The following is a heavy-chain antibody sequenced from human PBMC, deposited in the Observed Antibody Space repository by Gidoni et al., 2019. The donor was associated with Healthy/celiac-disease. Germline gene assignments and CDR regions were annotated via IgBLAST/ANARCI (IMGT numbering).Heavy chain of an antibody. CDR3: TSRITMVQGVPLDY. CDR1: AFSLHGSA. V-gene: IGHV3-73*01. CDR2: IRSKANSYAT. Sequence: EVQLVESVGGLVQPGGSLKLSCAASAFSLHGSAMHWVRKASGQGLEWVGLIRSKANSYATAYAASVKGRFTISRDDSKNTAYLQMNSLKTEDTAVYYCTSRITMVQGVPLDYWGQGTLVTVSS. J-gene: IGHJ4*02. D-gene: IGHD3-10*01.